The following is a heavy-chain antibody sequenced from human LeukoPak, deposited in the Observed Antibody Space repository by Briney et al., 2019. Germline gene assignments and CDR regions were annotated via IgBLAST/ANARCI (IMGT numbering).Heavy chain of an antibody. V-gene: IGHV4-59*01. CDR1: GGHISSYY. D-gene: IGHD5-18*01. Sequence: SETLSLTCTVSGGHISSYYWSWIRLPPGKGLEWIGYIYYTGATYYNPSLKSRVTISLDTSKNQFSLKLSSVTAADAAVYYCARAGYSYGTGYYFDYWGQGALVTVSS. CDR3: ARAGYSYGTGYYFDY. J-gene: IGHJ4*02. CDR2: IYYTGAT.